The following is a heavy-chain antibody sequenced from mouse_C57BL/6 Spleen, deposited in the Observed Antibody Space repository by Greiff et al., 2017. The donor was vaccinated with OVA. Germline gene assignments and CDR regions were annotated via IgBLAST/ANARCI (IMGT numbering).Heavy chain of an antibody. Sequence: VQLKQSGPGMVKPSQSLSLTCTVTGYSITSGYDWHWIRHFPGNKLEWMGYISYSGSTNYNPSLKSRISITHDTSKNHFFLKLNSVTTEDTATYYCARDGNYYGSSYGYFDVWGTGTTVTVSS. V-gene: IGHV3-1*01. CDR1: GYSITSGYD. J-gene: IGHJ1*03. CDR2: ISYSGST. D-gene: IGHD1-1*01. CDR3: ARDGNYYGSSYGYFDV.